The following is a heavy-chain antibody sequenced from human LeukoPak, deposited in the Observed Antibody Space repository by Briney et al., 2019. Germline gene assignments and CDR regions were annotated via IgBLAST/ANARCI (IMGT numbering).Heavy chain of an antibody. J-gene: IGHJ4*02. CDR2: ISSSSGYI. CDR1: GFTFSSYS. D-gene: IGHD3-10*01. V-gene: IGHV3-21*01. Sequence: GGSLRLSCAASGFTFSSYSMNWVRQAPGKGLEWVSYISSSSGYIYYADSVKGRFTISRDNAKNSLYLRMNSLRAEDTAVYYCARSVVRGHFNYWGQGTLVTVSS. CDR3: ARSVVRGHFNY.